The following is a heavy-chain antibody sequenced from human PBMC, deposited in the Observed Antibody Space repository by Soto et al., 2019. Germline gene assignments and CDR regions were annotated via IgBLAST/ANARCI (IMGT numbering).Heavy chain of an antibody. V-gene: IGHV4-30-2*06. D-gene: IGHD2-8*01. J-gene: IGHJ6*02. CDR2: IYPTGST. CDR1: GGSISSGGYS. Sequence: SETLSLTCTVSGGSISSGGYSWSWIRQSPEKGLEWLGCIYPTGSTYYHPSLKSRVTISIDTSRNQFSLILTSVTAADTAVYYCARAPPVSSPRWVLWGQGTTVTVS. CDR3: ARAPPVSSPRWVL.